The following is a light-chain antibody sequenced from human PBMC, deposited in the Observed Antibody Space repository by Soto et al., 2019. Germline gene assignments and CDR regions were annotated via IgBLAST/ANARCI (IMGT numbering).Light chain of an antibody. CDR2: KVS. Sequence: DVVLTQSPLSLTVTLGQPASISCRSSQSLVNGAGNTYLNWFHQRQGQSPRRLIYKVSNRDSGVPDRFSGSGSGTDFTLKISRVEAEDIGVYYCMQGTHWPPYTFGQGTKLEIK. V-gene: IGKV2-30*01. CDR3: MQGTHWPPYT. J-gene: IGKJ2*01. CDR1: QSLVNGAGNTY.